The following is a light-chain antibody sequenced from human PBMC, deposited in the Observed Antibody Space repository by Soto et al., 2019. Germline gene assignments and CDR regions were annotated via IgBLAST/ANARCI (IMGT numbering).Light chain of an antibody. CDR1: SSNIGSHN. Sequence: QSVLTQPPSASGTPGQRVTISCSGSSSNIGSHNVYWYQQLPGTAPKLLIYRNNQRPSGVPDRFSGSMSGTSASLAISGLRSEDEDDYYCAAWDDSLSGYVFGTGTKVTVL. CDR3: AAWDDSLSGYV. J-gene: IGLJ1*01. V-gene: IGLV1-47*01. CDR2: RNN.